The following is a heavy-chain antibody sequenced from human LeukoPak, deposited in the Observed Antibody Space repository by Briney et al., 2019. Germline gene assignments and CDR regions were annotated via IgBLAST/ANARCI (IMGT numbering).Heavy chain of an antibody. CDR2: IVNDGHGI. CDR3: ATGGGWGPSFGVVTHIDV. J-gene: IGHJ6*03. Sequence: GGSLRPSCAAAGFTFSGYWMHWVLQDPARGLELVSRIVNDGHGILYADSVKGRFTTSRDNAKNTLYLQMNSLRFEDTAVYYCATGGGWGPSFGVVTHIDVWGKGTTVTVSS. CDR1: GFTFSGYW. V-gene: IGHV3-74*03. D-gene: IGHD3-3*01.